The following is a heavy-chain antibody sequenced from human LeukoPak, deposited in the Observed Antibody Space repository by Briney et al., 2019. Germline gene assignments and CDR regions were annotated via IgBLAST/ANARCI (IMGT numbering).Heavy chain of an antibody. CDR3: ARGIVVPAARFDP. J-gene: IGHJ5*02. D-gene: IGHD2-2*01. Sequence: SETLSLTCTVSGGSISSYYWSWIRQPPGKGLEWIGYIYYSGSINYNPSLKSRVTISVDTSKNQFSLKLSSVTAADTAVYYCARGIVVPAARFDPWGQGTLVTVSS. CDR1: GGSISSYY. V-gene: IGHV4-59*01. CDR2: IYYSGSI.